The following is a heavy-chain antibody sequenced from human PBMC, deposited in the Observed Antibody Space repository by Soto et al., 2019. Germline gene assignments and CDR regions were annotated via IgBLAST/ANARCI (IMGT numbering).Heavy chain of an antibody. CDR2: IHSSGSI. Sequence: SATLSLTCTVSGGSISSDDYYWSWIRQAPGRGLECIGYIHSSGSIYYNPSLKSRATMSIDTARKQFSLKVSSVTVADTDVYYCARDLDGLHDDNRGPYPRTGWGQVNLGT. CDR1: GGSISSDDYY. CDR3: ARDLDGLHDDNRGPYPRTG. J-gene: IGHJ1*01. D-gene: IGHD3-22*01. V-gene: IGHV4-30-4*01.